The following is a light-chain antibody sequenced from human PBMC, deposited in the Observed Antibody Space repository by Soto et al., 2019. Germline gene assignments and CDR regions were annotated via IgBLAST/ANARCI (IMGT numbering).Light chain of an antibody. CDR2: KAS. V-gene: IGKV1-5*03. CDR3: QQYNAYPLT. Sequence: DIQMTQSPSTLSASVGDRVTITCRASQTINSWLAWYQQKPGRVPSLLIYKASSLESEVPSRFRGSGSGTEFTLTISSLQPDDFATYYCQQYNAYPLTFGGGTKVEIK. CDR1: QTINSW. J-gene: IGKJ4*01.